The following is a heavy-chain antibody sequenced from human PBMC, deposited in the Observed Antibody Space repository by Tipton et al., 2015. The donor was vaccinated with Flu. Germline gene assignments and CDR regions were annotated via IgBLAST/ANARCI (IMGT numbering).Heavy chain of an antibody. V-gene: IGHV1-69*01. CDR1: GGTFSSYA. CDR2: IIPIFGTA. D-gene: IGHD2-15*01. Sequence: QLVQSGAEVKKPGSSVKVSYKASGGTFSSYAISWVRQAPGQGLEWMGGIIPIFGTANYAQKFQGRVTIPADESTSTAYIEVSSLRSEDTAVYYCARSKEVGEVVAATPGFDYWGQGALVTVSS. CDR3: ARSKEVGEVVAATPGFDY. J-gene: IGHJ4*02.